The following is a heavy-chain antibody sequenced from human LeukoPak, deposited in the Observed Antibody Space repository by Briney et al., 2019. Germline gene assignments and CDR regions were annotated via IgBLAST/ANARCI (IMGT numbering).Heavy chain of an antibody. J-gene: IGHJ6*03. CDR3: AASGYYCMDV. Sequence: GGPLRLSCAASGFTFSSYAMSWVRQAPGKGLEWVSAISGSGGSTYYADSVKGRFTISRDNAKNSLYLQMNSLRAEDTAVYYCAASGYYCMDVWGKGTTVTVSS. CDR1: GFTFSSYA. V-gene: IGHV3-23*01. CDR2: ISGSGGST.